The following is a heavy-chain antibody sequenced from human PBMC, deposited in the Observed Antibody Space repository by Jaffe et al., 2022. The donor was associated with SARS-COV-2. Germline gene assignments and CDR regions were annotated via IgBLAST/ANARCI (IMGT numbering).Heavy chain of an antibody. CDR3: ARDYDSSGYKRVPFDY. CDR2: IWYDGSNK. CDR1: GFTFSSYG. J-gene: IGHJ4*02. Sequence: QVQLVESGGGVVQPGRSLRLSCAASGFTFSSYGMHWVRQAPGKGLEWVAVIWYDGSNKYYADSVKGRFTISRDNSKNTLYLQMNSLRAEDTAVYYCARDYDSSGYKRVPFDYWGQGTLVTVSS. V-gene: IGHV3-33*01. D-gene: IGHD3-22*01.